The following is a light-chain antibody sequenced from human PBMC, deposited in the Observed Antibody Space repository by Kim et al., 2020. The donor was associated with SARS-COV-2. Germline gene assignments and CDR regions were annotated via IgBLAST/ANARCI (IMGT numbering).Light chain of an antibody. CDR2: LAS. V-gene: IGKV1-5*03. Sequence: SASVGDRVTLTCRDSENFGTWLAWYQQKPGRAPSLLIYLASTLESGVPSRFSGTGSGTEFSLSITSLQPDDFATYYCQHYSRFPYTFGQGTKLEI. J-gene: IGKJ2*01. CDR1: ENFGTW. CDR3: QHYSRFPYT.